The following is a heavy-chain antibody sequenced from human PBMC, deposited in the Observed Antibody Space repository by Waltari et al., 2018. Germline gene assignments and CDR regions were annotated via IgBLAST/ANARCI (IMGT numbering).Heavy chain of an antibody. V-gene: IGHV3-23*01. Sequence: EVQLLESRGRLVQPRGSLRLSCAASGFTFSDHAMTWVRQAPGKGMEWVAGISAGAATTWHADSVKGRFTISRDNARNTLYLQMDSLRAEDTAVYFCARYCTASCYHGLDYWGRGTLVTASS. D-gene: IGHD2-15*01. CDR2: ISAGAATT. CDR1: GFTFSDHA. J-gene: IGHJ4*02. CDR3: ARYCTASCYHGLDY.